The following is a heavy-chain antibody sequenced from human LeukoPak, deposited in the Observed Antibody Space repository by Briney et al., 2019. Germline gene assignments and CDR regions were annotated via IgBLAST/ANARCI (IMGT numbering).Heavy chain of an antibody. V-gene: IGHV1-18*01. J-gene: IGHJ6*02. CDR1: GYTFTSYG. CDR3: ARDGGYCSSTSCYVAPREYGMDV. CDR2: ISPYNGNT. D-gene: IGHD2-2*01. Sequence: VASVKVSCKASGYTFTSYGISWVRQAPGQGLEWMGWISPYNGNTNYAQKLQGRVTMTTDTSTSTAYMELRSLRSDDTAVYYCARDGGYCSSTSCYVAPREYGMDVWGQGTTVTVSS.